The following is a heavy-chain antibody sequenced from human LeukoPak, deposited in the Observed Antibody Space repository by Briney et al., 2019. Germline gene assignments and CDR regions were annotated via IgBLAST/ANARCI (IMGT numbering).Heavy chain of an antibody. V-gene: IGHV4-59*01. Sequence: PSETLSLTCTVSGGSIFSYYWSWIRQSPGKGLEWIGYVYNGGSTNYNPSLKSRVTILVDMSKNQFSLKLSSVTAADTAVYYCARSSGSYLRRFDYWGQGTLVTVSS. D-gene: IGHD1-26*01. J-gene: IGHJ4*02. CDR1: GGSIFSYY. CDR2: VYNGGST. CDR3: ARSSGSYLRRFDY.